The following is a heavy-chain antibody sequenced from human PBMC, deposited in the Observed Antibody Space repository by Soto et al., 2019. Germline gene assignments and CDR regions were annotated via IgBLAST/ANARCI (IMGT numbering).Heavy chain of an antibody. V-gene: IGHV3-23*01. CDR3: AKDLGPNRSHYYYYGMDV. CDR1: GFTFSSYA. J-gene: IGHJ6*02. Sequence: GGSLRLSFAASGFTFSSYAMSWVRQAPGKGLEWVSAISGSGGSTYYADAVKGRFTISRDNSKNTLYLQMNSLRAEDTAVYYCAKDLGPNRSHYYYYGMDVWGQGTTVTVSS. D-gene: IGHD6-13*01. CDR2: ISGSGGST.